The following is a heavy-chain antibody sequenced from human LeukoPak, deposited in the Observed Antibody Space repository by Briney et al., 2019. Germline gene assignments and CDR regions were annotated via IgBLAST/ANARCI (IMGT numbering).Heavy chain of an antibody. J-gene: IGHJ6*03. Sequence: SETLSLTCAVYGGSFSGYYWSWIRQPPGKGLEWIGEINQGGSTKYNPSLKSRVTISVDTSKKQFSLKLTSVTAADTAVYYCARGGTWQWLTHYYYYMDVWGKGTTVTVSS. D-gene: IGHD6-19*01. CDR3: ARGGTWQWLTHYYYYMDV. CDR2: INQGGST. V-gene: IGHV4-34*01. CDR1: GGSFSGYY.